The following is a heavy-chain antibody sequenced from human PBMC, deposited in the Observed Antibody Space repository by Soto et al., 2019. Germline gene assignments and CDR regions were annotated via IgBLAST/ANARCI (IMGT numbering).Heavy chain of an antibody. CDR3: ARELLPDSPPGYSSSWDYYYYGMDV. CDR2: IWYDGSNK. J-gene: IGHJ6*02. Sequence: WGSLRLSCAASEFTFSSYGMHWVRQAPGKGLEWVAVIWYDGSNKYYADSVKGRFTISRDNSKNTLYLQMNSLRAEDTAVYYCARELLPDSPPGYSSSWDYYYYGMDVWGQGTTVTVSS. D-gene: IGHD6-13*01. V-gene: IGHV3-33*01. CDR1: EFTFSSYG.